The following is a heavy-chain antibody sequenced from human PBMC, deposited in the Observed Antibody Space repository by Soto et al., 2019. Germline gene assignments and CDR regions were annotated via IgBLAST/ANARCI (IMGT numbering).Heavy chain of an antibody. V-gene: IGHV3-9*01. Sequence: EVQLVEAGGGLVQPGRSLRLSCAASGFTFDDFSMHWVRKAPGKGLEWVSGITWNSGTIGYADSAKGRFTISRDNARNSLYLQLTSLRVEDTALYYCVKEVAGWFAPWGQGTLVTVSS. D-gene: IGHD3-10*01. CDR3: VKEVAGWFAP. CDR2: ITWNSGTI. CDR1: GFTFDDFS. J-gene: IGHJ5*02.